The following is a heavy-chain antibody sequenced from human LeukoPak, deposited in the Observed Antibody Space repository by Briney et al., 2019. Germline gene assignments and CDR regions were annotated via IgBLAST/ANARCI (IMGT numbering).Heavy chain of an antibody. CDR2: ISSSSSYI. CDR3: ARDLIAAQIDY. V-gene: IGHV3-21*01. Sequence: GGSLRLSCAASGFTFSDYYMSWVRQAPGKGLEWVSSISSSSSYIYYADSVKGRFTISRDNAKNSLYLQMNSLRAEDTAVYYCARDLIAAQIDYWGQGTLVTVSS. CDR1: GFTFSDYY. D-gene: IGHD6-13*01. J-gene: IGHJ4*02.